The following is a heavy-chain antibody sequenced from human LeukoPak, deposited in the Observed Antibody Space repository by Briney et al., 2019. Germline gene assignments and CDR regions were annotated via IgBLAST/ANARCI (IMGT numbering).Heavy chain of an antibody. D-gene: IGHD3-3*01. CDR2: ISSSGSTI. CDR1: GFTFSDYY. Sequence: GGSLRLSCAASGFTFSDYYMSWIRQAPGKGPEWVSYISSSGSTIYYADSVKGRFTISRDNAKNSLYLQMNSLRAEDTAVYYCARGGGRHYDFWSGYYTVTLYYFDYWGQGTLVTVSS. V-gene: IGHV3-11*01. J-gene: IGHJ4*02. CDR3: ARGGGRHYDFWSGYYTVTLYYFDY.